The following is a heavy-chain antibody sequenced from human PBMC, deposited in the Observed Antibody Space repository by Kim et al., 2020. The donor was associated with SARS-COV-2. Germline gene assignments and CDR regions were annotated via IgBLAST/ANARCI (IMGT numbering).Heavy chain of an antibody. V-gene: IGHV1-69*13. CDR2: IIPIFGTA. D-gene: IGHD3-22*01. Sequence: SVKVSCKASGGTFSSYAISWVRQAPGQGLEWMGGIIPIFGTANYAQKFQGRVTITADESTSTAYMELSSLRSEDTAVYYCARGAHYYDSSGHDYWGQGTLVTVSS. CDR3: ARGAHYYDSSGHDY. J-gene: IGHJ4*02. CDR1: GGTFSSYA.